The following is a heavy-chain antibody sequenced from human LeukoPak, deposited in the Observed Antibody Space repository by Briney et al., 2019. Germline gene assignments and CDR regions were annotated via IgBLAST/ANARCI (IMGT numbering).Heavy chain of an antibody. V-gene: IGHV3-21*01. CDR1: GFTFSSYS. J-gene: IGHJ4*02. CDR3: ARGRRRLAAAGATPPAPYFDY. D-gene: IGHD6-13*01. CDR2: ISSSSSYI. Sequence: GGSLRLSCAASGFTFSSYSMNWVRQAPGKGLEWVSSISSSSSYIYYADAVKGRFAISRDNAKNSLYLQMNSLRADDTAVYYCARGRRRLAAAGATPPAPYFDYWGQGTLVTVSS.